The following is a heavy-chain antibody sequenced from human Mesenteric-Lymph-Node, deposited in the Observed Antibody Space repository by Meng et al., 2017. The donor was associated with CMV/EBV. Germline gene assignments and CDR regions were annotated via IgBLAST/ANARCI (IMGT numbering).Heavy chain of an antibody. J-gene: IGHJ4*02. CDR1: GFTFSNAW. D-gene: IGHD3-22*01. CDR3: ARVEYYYDSSGYYSSEAFDY. CDR2: ISSSGSSQ. Sequence: GESLKISCAASGFTFSNAWMSWVRQAPGKGLEWVSYISSSGSSQYYADSVKGRFTISRDNAKNTLYLQMNSLRAEDTAVYYCARVEYYYDSSGYYSSEAFDYWGQGTLVTVSS. V-gene: IGHV3-11*04.